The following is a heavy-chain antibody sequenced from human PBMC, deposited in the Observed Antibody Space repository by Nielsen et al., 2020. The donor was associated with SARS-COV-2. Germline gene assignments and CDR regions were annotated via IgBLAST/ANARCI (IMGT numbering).Heavy chain of an antibody. CDR3: AREGAGGIVVIPASLRH. J-gene: IGHJ4*02. CDR1: GSSFRSSA. Sequence: GGSLRLSCAASGSSFRSSAMTWVRQAPGKGLEWVANIKQDGSEKYYVDSVKGRFTISRDNAKNSLYLQMNSLRAEDTAVYYCAREGAGGIVVIPASLRHWGQGTLVTVSS. V-gene: IGHV3-7*01. D-gene: IGHD2-2*01. CDR2: IKQDGSEK.